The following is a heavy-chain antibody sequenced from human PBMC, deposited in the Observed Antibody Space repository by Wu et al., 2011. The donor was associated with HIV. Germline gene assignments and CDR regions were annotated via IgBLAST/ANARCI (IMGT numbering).Heavy chain of an antibody. Sequence: EVELVQSGTEVKKPGATVKISCKVSGHTFTDYYIHWVQQTPGKGLEWMGLVDPEDGETMYAQRFQGRVTITADTSAATAYMELENLRSDDTAVYYCAASSCGSTTCYKKANWFDPWGQEPWSPSPQ. J-gene: IGHJ5*02. CDR3: AASSCGSTTCYKKANWFDP. CDR1: GHTFTDYY. CDR2: VDPEDGET. D-gene: IGHD2-2*01. V-gene: IGHV1-69-2*01.